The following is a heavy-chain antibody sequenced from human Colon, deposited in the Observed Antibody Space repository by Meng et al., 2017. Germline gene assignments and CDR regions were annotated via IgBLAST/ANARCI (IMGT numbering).Heavy chain of an antibody. CDR2: LNAGSGDT. CDR3: SKVRYCLADYYYFDY. Sequence: ASVPVSCKASGYSFNSYAIHWMRQAPGQRLEWVGWLNAGSGDTKYSQQFQGRVTFTRNTSASTAYMELSSLRSDDTAIYFCSKVRYCLADYYYFDYWGQGTRVTVSS. CDR1: GYSFNSYA. D-gene: IGHD5-18*01. J-gene: IGHJ4*02. V-gene: IGHV1-3*01.